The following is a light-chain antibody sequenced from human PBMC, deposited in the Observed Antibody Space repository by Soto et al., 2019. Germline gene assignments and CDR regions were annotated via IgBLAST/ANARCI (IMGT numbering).Light chain of an antibody. V-gene: IGLV2-14*01. J-gene: IGLJ1*01. Sequence: QSVLTQPASVSGSPGRSITISCTGTSSDVGGYNYVSWYQQHPGKAPKLMIYDVSNRPSGVSNRFSGSKSGNTASLTISGLQAEDEAAYNCSSYTRSSTFYVFGTGTKVTVL. CDR2: DVS. CDR3: SSYTRSSTFYV. CDR1: SSDVGGYNY.